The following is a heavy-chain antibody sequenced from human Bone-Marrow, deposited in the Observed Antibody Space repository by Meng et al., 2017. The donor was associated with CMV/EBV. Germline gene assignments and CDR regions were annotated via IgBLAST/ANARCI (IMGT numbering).Heavy chain of an antibody. D-gene: IGHD3-9*01. J-gene: IGHJ4*02. CDR1: GYTFTSYD. Sequence: ASVKVSCKASGYTFTSYDINWVRQATGQGLEWMGWMNPNSGNTGYAQKFQGRVTITRNTSISTAYMELSSLRSEDTAVYYCARGEHYDNLTGYYATDYFDYWGQGTLVTVSS. CDR2: MNPNSGNT. CDR3: ARGEHYDNLTGYYATDYFDY. V-gene: IGHV1-8*03.